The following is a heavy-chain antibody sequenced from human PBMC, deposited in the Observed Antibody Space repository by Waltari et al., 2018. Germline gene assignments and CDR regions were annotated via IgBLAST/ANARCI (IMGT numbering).Heavy chain of an antibody. J-gene: IGHJ6*03. CDR2: ISYDGSNK. CDR3: ARESPDYYYYMDV. Sequence: QVQLVESGGGVVQPGRSLRLSCAASGFTFSSYAMHWVRQAPGKGLGWVAVISYDGSNKYYADSVKGRFTISRDNSKNTLYLQMNSLRAEDTAVYYCARESPDYYYYMDVWGKGTTVTVSS. CDR1: GFTFSSYA. V-gene: IGHV3-30-3*01.